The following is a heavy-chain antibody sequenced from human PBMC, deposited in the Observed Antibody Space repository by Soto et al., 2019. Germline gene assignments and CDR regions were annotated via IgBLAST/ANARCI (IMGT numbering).Heavy chain of an antibody. Sequence: PWGSLRLSCVASGFTFSSYGMHWVRQAAGKGLEWVAVTAYDESEKYYADSVKGRFTISRDNSRNTLFLQMNSLRAEDTAVYYCAKNDDSFDYWGQGTLVTVSS. V-gene: IGHV3-30*18. CDR1: GFTFSSYG. J-gene: IGHJ4*02. CDR3: AKNDDSFDY. CDR2: TAYDESEK.